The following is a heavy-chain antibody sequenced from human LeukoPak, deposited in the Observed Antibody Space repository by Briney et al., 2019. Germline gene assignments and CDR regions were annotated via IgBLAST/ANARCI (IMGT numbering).Heavy chain of an antibody. CDR1: GGSIRSDC. Sequence: SETLSLTCTVSGGSIRSDCWSWIRQPPGKGLEWIGFMYESGSTKYNPSFTSRVTISVDTSKNQFSLNLSSVTAADTAVYYCARQPGYGDYRLGDWGQGTLVTVSS. CDR3: ARQPGYGDYRLGD. J-gene: IGHJ4*02. V-gene: IGHV4-59*08. CDR2: MYESGST. D-gene: IGHD4-17*01.